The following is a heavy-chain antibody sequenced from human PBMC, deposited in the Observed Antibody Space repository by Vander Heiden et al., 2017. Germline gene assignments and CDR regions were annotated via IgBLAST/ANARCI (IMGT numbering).Heavy chain of an antibody. V-gene: IGHV3-48*01. J-gene: IGHJ3*02. CDR3: ARGPYDYDSSDMRFDI. Sequence: EVQLVESGGGLVQPGGSLRLSCATSGFTFSSYSMNWVRQAPGKGLEWVSYIRSRSSTIYYADSVKGRFTISRDNAKNSLYLQMNSLRGEDTAVYYCARGPYDYDSSDMRFDIWGQGTMVTVSS. CDR2: IRSRSSTI. CDR1: GFTFSSYS. D-gene: IGHD3-22*01.